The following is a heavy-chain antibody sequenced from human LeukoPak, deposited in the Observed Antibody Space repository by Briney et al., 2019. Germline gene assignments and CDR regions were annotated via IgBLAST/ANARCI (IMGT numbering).Heavy chain of an antibody. CDR3: ARLKEQYYYYYGMDV. J-gene: IGHJ6*02. D-gene: IGHD1/OR15-1a*01. CDR2: IYPGDSDT. Sequence: GESLKISCKGSGYSFTSYWIGWVRQMPGKGLEWMGIIYPGDSDTRYSPSFQGQVTISADKSISTAYLQWSSLKASDTAMYYCARLKEQYYYYYGMDVWGQGTTVTVSS. V-gene: IGHV5-51*01. CDR1: GYSFTSYW.